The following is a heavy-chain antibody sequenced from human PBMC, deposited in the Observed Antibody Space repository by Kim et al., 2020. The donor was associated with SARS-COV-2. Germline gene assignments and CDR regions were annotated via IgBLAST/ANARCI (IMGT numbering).Heavy chain of an antibody. J-gene: IGHJ4*02. D-gene: IGHD2-21*02. CDR3: AKGQLVVTAINFDY. Sequence: GGSLRLSCAASGFTFDDYAMHWVRQAPGKGLEWVSGISWNSGSIGYADSVKGRFTISRDNAKNSLYLQMNSLRAEDTALYYCAKGQLVVTAINFDYWGQGTLVTVSS. CDR2: ISWNSGSI. V-gene: IGHV3-9*01. CDR1: GFTFDDYA.